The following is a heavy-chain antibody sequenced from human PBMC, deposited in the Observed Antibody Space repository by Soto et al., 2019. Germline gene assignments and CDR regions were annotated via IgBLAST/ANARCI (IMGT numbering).Heavy chain of an antibody. Sequence: QLQLQESGPGLVKPSETLSLTCNVSGVSISSSNYYWAWSRQPPGRGLEWIGSVYNSGATYYNPVLTNRVSLSVDMSKNHFSMVVTSVTNTDTAIYYCARPKARPATAGYDFWGQVTQVTVSS. CDR1: GVSISSSNYY. CDR3: ARPKARPATAGYDF. CDR2: VYNSGAT. D-gene: IGHD6-13*01. J-gene: IGHJ4*02. V-gene: IGHV4-39*02.